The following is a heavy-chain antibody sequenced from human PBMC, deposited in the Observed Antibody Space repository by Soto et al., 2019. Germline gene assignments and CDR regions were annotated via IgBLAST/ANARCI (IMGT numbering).Heavy chain of an antibody. V-gene: IGHV1-18*01. CDR1: GHTFTSYG. CDR2: ISAYNGNT. CDR3: AKSYYYDSSGYYVFDP. D-gene: IGHD3-22*01. J-gene: IGHJ5*02. Sequence: ASVKVSCKASGHTFTSYGISWMRQSPGQGLEWMGWISAYNGNTDYVQKLQGRVTMTTDTSTSTAYMELRSLRSDDTAVYYCAKSYYYDSSGYYVFDPWGQGTLVTVSS.